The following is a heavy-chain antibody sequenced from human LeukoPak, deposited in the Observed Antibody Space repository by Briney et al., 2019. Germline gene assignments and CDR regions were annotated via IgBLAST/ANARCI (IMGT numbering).Heavy chain of an antibody. CDR3: TSHEEEDVSNPKTIAS. CDR2: ISYRGST. Sequence: SETLSLTCTVSGGSVTSGNYYWGSVRQPPGMGLEWIGSISYRGSTYYSPSLKSRVTISVATSENQFSLRLSSVTAPDTAVYYCTSHEEEDVSNPKTIASCGQRTLVTVSS. D-gene: IGHD5-24*01. J-gene: IGHJ4*02. V-gene: IGHV4-39*01. CDR1: GGSVTSGNYY.